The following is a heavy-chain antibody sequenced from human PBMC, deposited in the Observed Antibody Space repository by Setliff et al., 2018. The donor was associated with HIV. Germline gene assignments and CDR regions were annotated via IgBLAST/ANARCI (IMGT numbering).Heavy chain of an antibody. CDR2: INPRSGST. CDR3: ALLNHIVVVTALLPGDY. D-gene: IGHD2-21*02. J-gene: IGHJ4*02. V-gene: IGHV1-46*01. Sequence: GASVKVSCKASGYNFITYYIHWVRQAPGQGPEWMGLINPRSGSTNYAQKFQDRVTMTSDTSKRTVYMELSSLRSDDTAVYYCALLNHIVVVTALLPGDYWGQGTPVTVSS. CDR1: GYNFITYY.